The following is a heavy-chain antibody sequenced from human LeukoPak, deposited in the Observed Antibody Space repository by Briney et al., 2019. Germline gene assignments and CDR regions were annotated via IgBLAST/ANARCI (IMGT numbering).Heavy chain of an antibody. Sequence: GASVKVSCKASGGTFSSYAISWVRQAPGQGLERMGGIIPIFGTANYAQKFQGRVTITTDESTSTAYMELSSLRSEDTAVYYCARDLGPRITTVRGHDAFDIWGQGTMVTVSS. J-gene: IGHJ3*02. CDR1: GGTFSSYA. D-gene: IGHD3-10*01. CDR2: IIPIFGTA. V-gene: IGHV1-69*05. CDR3: ARDLGPRITTVRGHDAFDI.